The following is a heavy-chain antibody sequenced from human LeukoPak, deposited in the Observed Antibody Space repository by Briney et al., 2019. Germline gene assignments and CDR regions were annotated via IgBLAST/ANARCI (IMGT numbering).Heavy chain of an antibody. CDR3: ARGNSNYVFDY. D-gene: IGHD4-11*01. CDR1: GGSISSGSYY. J-gene: IGHJ4*02. Sequence: SETLSLTCTVSGGSISSGSYYWSWIRQPAGKGLEWIGRIYTSGSTNYNPSLKSRVTISVDTSKNQFPLKLSSVTAADTAVYYCARGNSNYVFDYWGQGTLVTVSS. CDR2: IYTSGST. V-gene: IGHV4-61*02.